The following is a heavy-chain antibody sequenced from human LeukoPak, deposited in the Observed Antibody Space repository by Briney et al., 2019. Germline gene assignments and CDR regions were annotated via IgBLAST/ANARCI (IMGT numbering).Heavy chain of an antibody. Sequence: GRSLRLSCAASGFTFTDYAMHWVRQAPGKGLEWVANIKQDGSEKYYVDSVKGRFTISRDNAKNSLYLQMNSLRAEDTAVYYCARVKEYYDILTGYFYKWFDPWGQGTLVTVSS. D-gene: IGHD3-9*01. V-gene: IGHV3-7*01. CDR2: IKQDGSEK. CDR3: ARVKEYYDILTGYFYKWFDP. J-gene: IGHJ5*02. CDR1: GFTFTDYA.